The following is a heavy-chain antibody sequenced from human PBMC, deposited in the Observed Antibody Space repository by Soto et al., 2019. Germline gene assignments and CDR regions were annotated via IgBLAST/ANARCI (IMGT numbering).Heavy chain of an antibody. CDR3: ARDLWVEPELYYYGMDV. D-gene: IGHD1-1*01. CDR2: IFYSGTT. Sequence: KPSETLSLTCTVSGGSISSSSYYWSWIRQTPGKGLEWIGHIFYSGTTYYNPSLKSRLTISVDTSKNHFSLRLTSVTAADTAVYYCARDLWVEPELYYYGMDVWGQGTTVTVSS. V-gene: IGHV4-30-4*01. J-gene: IGHJ6*02. CDR1: GGSISSSSYY.